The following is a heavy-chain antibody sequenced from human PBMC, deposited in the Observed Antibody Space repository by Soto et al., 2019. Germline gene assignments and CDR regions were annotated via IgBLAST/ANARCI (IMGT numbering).Heavy chain of an antibody. CDR1: GFTFSSYG. J-gene: IGHJ4*02. CDR3: AKGGSGSYSYFDY. Sequence: PGGSLRLSCAASGFTFSSYGMHWVRQAPGKGLEWVAVISYDGSNKYYADSVKGRFTISRDNSKNTLYLQMNSLRAEDTAVYYCAKGGSGSYSYFDYWGQGTLVTVSS. D-gene: IGHD3-10*01. V-gene: IGHV3-30*18. CDR2: ISYDGSNK.